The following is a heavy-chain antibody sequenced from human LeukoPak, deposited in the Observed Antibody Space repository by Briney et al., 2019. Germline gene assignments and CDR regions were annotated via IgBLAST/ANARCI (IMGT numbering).Heavy chain of an antibody. CDR3: ARSSIVGTTDYFDY. CDR2: IYTSGST. Sequence: EASETLSLTCTVSGGSISSFYWSWIRQPAGKGLEWIGRIYTSGSTNYNPSLKSRVTMSVDTSKNQFSLKLSSVTAADTAVYYCARSSIVGTTDYFDYWGQGTLVTVSS. D-gene: IGHD1-26*01. V-gene: IGHV4-4*07. J-gene: IGHJ4*02. CDR1: GGSISSFY.